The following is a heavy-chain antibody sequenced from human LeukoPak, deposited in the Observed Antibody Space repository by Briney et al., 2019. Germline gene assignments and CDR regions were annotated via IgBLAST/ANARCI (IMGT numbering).Heavy chain of an antibody. CDR3: AKKEIYYYYMDV. J-gene: IGHJ6*03. CDR2: IRYDGSDK. V-gene: IGHV3-30*02. Sequence: GRSLRLSCAASGFSFSTYGMYWVRQAPGKGLEWVAFIRYDGSDKFYVDSVKGRFTISRDNSKNTLYLQMNSLRAEDTAVYYCAKKEIYYYYMDVWGKGTTVTISS. D-gene: IGHD5-24*01. CDR1: GFSFSTYG.